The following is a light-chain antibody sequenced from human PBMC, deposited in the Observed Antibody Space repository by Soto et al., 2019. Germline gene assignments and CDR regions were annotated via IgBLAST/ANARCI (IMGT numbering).Light chain of an antibody. CDR1: QSVSNNY. J-gene: IGKJ1*01. V-gene: IGKV3-20*01. CDR2: GAS. Sequence: EIVLTQSPGTLSLYPGERATLSCRASQSVSNNYLAWYQQRPGLAPRLLIYGASSRATGIPDRFSGSGSGTVFTLTISRLEPEDFAVYYCQQYGRSRTFGQGTKVDIK. CDR3: QQYGRSRT.